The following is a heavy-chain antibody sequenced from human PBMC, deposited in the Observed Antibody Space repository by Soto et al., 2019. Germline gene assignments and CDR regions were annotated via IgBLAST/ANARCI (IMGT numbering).Heavy chain of an antibody. CDR1: GGSFSGYY. D-gene: IGHD3-16*01. Sequence: SETLSLTCAVYGGSFSGYYWSWIRQPPGKGLEWIGEINHSGSTNYNPSLKSRVTISVDTSKNQFSLKLSSVTAADTAVYYCASPNPNGYYGMDVWGQGTTVTSP. J-gene: IGHJ6*02. CDR3: ASPNPNGYYGMDV. CDR2: INHSGST. V-gene: IGHV4-34*01.